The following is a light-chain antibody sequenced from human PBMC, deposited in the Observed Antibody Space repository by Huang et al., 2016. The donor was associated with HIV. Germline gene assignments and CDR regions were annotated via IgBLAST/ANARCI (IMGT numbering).Light chain of an antibody. V-gene: IGKV3-15*01. J-gene: IGKJ2*01. CDR3: QHYNNWPPRYT. Sequence: ETVMTQSPVILSVSPGDSATLSCRASQSVKSNLAWYQQKPGQPPRLLMYAASTRATGGPPRFSGSGSETEFTLTISDLQSEDFALYYCQHYNNWPPRYTFGQGTKLDIK. CDR2: AAS. CDR1: QSVKSN.